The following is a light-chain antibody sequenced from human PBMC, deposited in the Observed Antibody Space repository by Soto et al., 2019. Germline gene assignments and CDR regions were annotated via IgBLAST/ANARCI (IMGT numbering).Light chain of an antibody. V-gene: IGKV3-15*01. CDR2: DAS. Sequence: EIVMTQSPATLSVSPGERATLSCRASQSITNKLAWYQQKPGQAPRLLIYDASTRATGIPVRFSGSGSGADFTLTISSLQSEDFAVYYCQRYDNWPSYNFGQGTKVDIK. CDR1: QSITNK. CDR3: QRYDNWPSYN. J-gene: IGKJ2*01.